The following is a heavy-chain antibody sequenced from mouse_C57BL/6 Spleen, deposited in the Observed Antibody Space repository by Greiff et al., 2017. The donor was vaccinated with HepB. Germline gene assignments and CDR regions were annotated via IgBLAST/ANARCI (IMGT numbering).Heavy chain of an antibody. J-gene: IGHJ2*01. CDR3: ARDYYGSSYAFDY. V-gene: IGHV2-2*01. CDR2: IWSGGST. Sequence: VQRVESGPGLVQPSQSLSITCTVSGFSFTSYGVHWVRQSPGKGLEWLGVIWSGGSTDYNAAFISRLSISKDNSKSQVFFKMNSLQADDTAIYYCARDYYGSSYAFDYWGQGTTLTVSS. CDR1: GFSFTSYG. D-gene: IGHD1-1*01.